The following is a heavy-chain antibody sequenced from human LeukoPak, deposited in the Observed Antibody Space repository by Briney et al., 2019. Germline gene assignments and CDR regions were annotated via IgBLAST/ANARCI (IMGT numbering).Heavy chain of an antibody. D-gene: IGHD1-26*01. CDR1: GFIFSTYP. Sequence: PGGSLRLSCAVSGFIFSTYPMSWVRQAPGKGLEWVSAITGSGDSTFYADSVKGRCTISRDNSKNTLSLQMNTLRAEDTAVYYCAKENPVGGTNYFDYWGQGTLVTVSS. CDR2: ITGSGDST. V-gene: IGHV3-23*01. CDR3: AKENPVGGTNYFDY. J-gene: IGHJ4*02.